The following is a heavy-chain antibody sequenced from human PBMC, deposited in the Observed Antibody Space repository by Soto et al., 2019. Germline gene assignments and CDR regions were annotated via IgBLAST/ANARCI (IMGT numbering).Heavy chain of an antibody. Sequence: PXETLSLTCSISGVSINSGPYSFSWIRQPPGKGLEWIGYIYHSGSTYYNPSLKSRVTISLDRSKNQLSLSLNSVTAADTAVYYCAKNKYYYDSSGHPEFWGQGAMVTVSS. J-gene: IGHJ4*02. D-gene: IGHD3-22*01. CDR2: IYHSGST. CDR1: GVSINSGPYS. V-gene: IGHV4-30-2*01. CDR3: AKNKYYYDSSGHPEF.